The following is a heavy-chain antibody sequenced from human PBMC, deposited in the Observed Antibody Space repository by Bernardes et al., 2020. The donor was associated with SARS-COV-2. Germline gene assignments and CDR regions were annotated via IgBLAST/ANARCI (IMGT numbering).Heavy chain of an antibody. CDR1: GFTFSSYW. Sequence: GGSLRLSCAASGFTFSSYWMNWFRQAPGKGLEWVSSISGAGIYIYYVDSVRGRFTTSRDNSRNSVFLQMESLRAEDTAVYYCARDVGGTDWRFGFDGWGPGTTVHVSS. J-gene: IGHJ3*01. V-gene: IGHV3-21*01. CDR3: ARDVGGTDWRFGFDG. CDR2: ISGAGIYI. D-gene: IGHD3-9*01.